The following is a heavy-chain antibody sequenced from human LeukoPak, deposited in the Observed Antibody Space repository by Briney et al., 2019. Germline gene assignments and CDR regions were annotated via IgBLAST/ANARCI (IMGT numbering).Heavy chain of an antibody. CDR3: ARAFGGRGYNWNYGDY. J-gene: IGHJ4*02. Sequence: GGSLRLSCAASGFTFSSYAMHWVRQAPGKGLEWVAVISYDGSSKYYADSVKGRFTISRDNSKNTLYLQMNSLRAEDTAVHYCARAFGGRGYNWNYGDYWGQGTLVTVSS. CDR2: ISYDGSSK. V-gene: IGHV3-30-3*01. CDR1: GFTFSSYA. D-gene: IGHD1-7*01.